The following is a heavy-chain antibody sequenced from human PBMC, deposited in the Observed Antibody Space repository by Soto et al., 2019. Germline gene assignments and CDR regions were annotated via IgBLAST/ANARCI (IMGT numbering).Heavy chain of an antibody. V-gene: IGHV3-23*01. D-gene: IGHD3-22*01. CDR3: AKSEGGYYDSSGYYYGYYYYGMDV. J-gene: IGHJ6*02. CDR2: ISGGGGST. Sequence: GGSLRLSCAASGFTFSSYAMSWVRQAPGKGLEWVSAISGGGGSTYYADSVKGRFTISRDNSKNTLYLQMNSLRAEDTAVYYCAKSEGGYYDSSGYYYGYYYYGMDVWGQGTTVTVSS. CDR1: GFTFSSYA.